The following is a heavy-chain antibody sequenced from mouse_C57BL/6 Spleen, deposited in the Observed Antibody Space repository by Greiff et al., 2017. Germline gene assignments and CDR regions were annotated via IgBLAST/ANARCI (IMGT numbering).Heavy chain of an antibody. D-gene: IGHD2-3*01. V-gene: IGHV1-18*01. Sequence: VQLQQSGPELVKPGASVKIPCKASGYTFTDYNMDWVKQSHGKSLEWIGDINPNNGGTIYNQKFKGKATLTVDKSSSTAYMELRSLTSEDTAVYYCARAGRLLRPHYYAMDYWGQGTSVTVSS. CDR3: ARAGRLLRPHYYAMDY. J-gene: IGHJ4*01. CDR1: GYTFTDYN. CDR2: INPNNGGT.